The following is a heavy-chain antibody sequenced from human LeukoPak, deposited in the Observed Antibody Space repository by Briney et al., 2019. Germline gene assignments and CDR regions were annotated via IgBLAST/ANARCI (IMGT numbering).Heavy chain of an antibody. V-gene: IGHV1-69*13. CDR3: ARDARGAAAADDAFDI. J-gene: IGHJ3*02. Sequence: EASVKVSCKASGGTFSSYAISWVRQAPGQGLEWMGGIIPIFGTANYAQKFQGRVTITADESTSTAYMELSSLTSEDTAVYYCARDARGAAAADDAFDIWGQGTMVTVSS. CDR2: IIPIFGTA. CDR1: GGTFSSYA. D-gene: IGHD6-13*01.